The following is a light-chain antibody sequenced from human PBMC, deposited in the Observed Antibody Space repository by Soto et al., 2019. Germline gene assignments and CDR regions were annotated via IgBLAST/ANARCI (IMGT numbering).Light chain of an antibody. CDR2: GAS. Sequence: EIVMTQSPATLSVSPGERATPSCRASQSVSSKLAWYQQKPGQAPRLLIYGASTRATGIPARFSGSGSGTEFTLTISSLQSEDFAIYYCQQYNNWPPITFGQGTKVDIK. CDR3: QQYNNWPPIT. V-gene: IGKV3-15*01. CDR1: QSVSSK. J-gene: IGKJ1*01.